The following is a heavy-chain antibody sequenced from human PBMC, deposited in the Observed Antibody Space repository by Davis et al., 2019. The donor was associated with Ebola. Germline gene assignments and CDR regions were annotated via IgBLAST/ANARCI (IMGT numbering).Heavy chain of an antibody. V-gene: IGHV3-21*01. CDR3: ARDPYGDYAHFDY. D-gene: IGHD4-17*01. Sequence: PGGSLRLSCAASGFTLSSYSMNWARQAPGKGLEWASSISSSSSYIYYAESVKGRFTISRDNTKNSMYLQMNRLRAEDTDVYYCARDPYGDYAHFDYWGQGTLVTVSS. CDR2: ISSSSSYI. CDR1: GFTLSSYS. J-gene: IGHJ4*02.